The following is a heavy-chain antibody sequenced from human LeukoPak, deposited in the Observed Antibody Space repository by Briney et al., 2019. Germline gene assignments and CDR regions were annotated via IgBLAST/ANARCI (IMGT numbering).Heavy chain of an antibody. CDR1: GFTFSSYG. CDR2: IWYDGSNK. V-gene: IGHV3-33*06. J-gene: IGHJ4*02. D-gene: IGHD6-19*01. CDR3: AKDLWQAVAYDY. Sequence: GGSLRLSCAASGFTFSSYGMHWVRQAPGKGLEWVAVIWYDGSNKYYADSVKGRFTISRDNSKNTLYLQMNSLRAEDTAVYYCAKDLWQAVAYDYWGQGTLVTVSS.